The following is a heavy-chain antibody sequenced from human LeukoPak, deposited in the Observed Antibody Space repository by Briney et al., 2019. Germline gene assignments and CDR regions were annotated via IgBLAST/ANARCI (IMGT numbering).Heavy chain of an antibody. CDR3: ALGDILTGYIY. V-gene: IGHV3-21*01. D-gene: IGHD3-9*01. Sequence: GGSLRLSCAASGFTFSSYSMNWVRQAPGKGLEWVSSISSSSSYIYYADSVKGRFTISGDNAKNSLYLQMNSLRAEDTAVYYCALGDILTGYIYWGQGTLVTVSS. CDR1: GFTFSSYS. J-gene: IGHJ4*02. CDR2: ISSSSSYI.